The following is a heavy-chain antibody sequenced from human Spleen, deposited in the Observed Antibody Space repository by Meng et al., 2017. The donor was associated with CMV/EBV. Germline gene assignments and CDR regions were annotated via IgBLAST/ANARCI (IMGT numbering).Heavy chain of an antibody. CDR2: ISWNSGSI. CDR3: AKARDGSYYFDY. J-gene: IGHJ4*02. Sequence: GGSLRLSCAASGFTFDDYAMHWVRQAPGKGLEWVSGISWNSGSIGYADSVKGRFTISRDNAKNSLYLQMNSLRAEDTALYYCAKARDGSYYFDYWGQGTLVTVSS. D-gene: IGHD1-26*01. V-gene: IGHV3-9*01. CDR1: GFTFDDYA.